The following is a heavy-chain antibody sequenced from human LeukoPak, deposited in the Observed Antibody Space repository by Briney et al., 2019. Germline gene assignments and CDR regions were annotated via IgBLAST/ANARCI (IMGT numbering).Heavy chain of an antibody. D-gene: IGHD4-17*01. Sequence: PGGSLRLSCAASGFTFRTYAMNWVRQAPGKGLEWVAVISDDGSNKYYAESVKGQFTISRDNSKNTLYLQMNSLRAEDTAVYYCARAFSTTAFDYWGQGTLVTASS. CDR1: GFTFRTYA. J-gene: IGHJ4*02. CDR3: ARAFSTTAFDY. V-gene: IGHV3-30*04. CDR2: ISDDGSNK.